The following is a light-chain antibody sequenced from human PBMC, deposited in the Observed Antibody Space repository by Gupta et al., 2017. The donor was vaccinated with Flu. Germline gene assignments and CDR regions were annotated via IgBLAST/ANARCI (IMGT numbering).Light chain of an antibody. J-gene: IGLJ1*01. V-gene: IGLV3-21*02. Sequence: SVATVGTATLHGEGEDIMTYSAHWAQQKPGQTRVMVDDEGYEGPAGIPDRFYGAKATLTISRVEVGDEADYYCHGWDTGNDVYVFGPGTKLTVL. CDR2: EGY. CDR3: HGWDTGNDVYV. CDR1: DIMTYS.